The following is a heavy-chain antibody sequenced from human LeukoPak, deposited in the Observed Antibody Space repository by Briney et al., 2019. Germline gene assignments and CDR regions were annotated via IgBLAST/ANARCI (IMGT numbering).Heavy chain of an antibody. D-gene: IGHD6-13*01. V-gene: IGHV4-39*07. J-gene: IGHJ5*02. CDR3: ATTNSSSWYYNWFDP. CDR2: MYYSGST. CDR1: GYSISSSSYY. Sequence: PSETLSLTCIVSGYSISSSSYYWGWIRQPPGKGLEWIGSMYYSGSTYYNPSLKSRVTISVDTSKNQFSLKLSSVTAADTAVYYCATTNSSSWYYNWFDPWGQGTLVTVSS.